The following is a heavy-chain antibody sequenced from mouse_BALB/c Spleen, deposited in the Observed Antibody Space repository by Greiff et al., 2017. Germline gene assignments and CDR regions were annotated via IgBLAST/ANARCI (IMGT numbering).Heavy chain of an antibody. CDR3: TRGGFYYYGSSYGYFDV. Sequence: QVQLQQPGAELVKPGASVKLSCKASGYTFTSYYMYWVKQRPGQGLEWIGGINPSNGGTNFNEKFKSKATLTVDKSSSTAYKQLISLTSEDSAVYNCTRGGFYYYGSSYGYFDVWGAGTTVTVSS. D-gene: IGHD1-1*01. J-gene: IGHJ1*01. V-gene: IGHV1S81*02. CDR2: INPSNGGT. CDR1: GYTFTSYY.